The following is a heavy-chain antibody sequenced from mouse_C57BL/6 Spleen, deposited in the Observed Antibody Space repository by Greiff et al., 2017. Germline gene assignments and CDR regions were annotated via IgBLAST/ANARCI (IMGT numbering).Heavy chain of an antibody. CDR1: GYTFTSYW. J-gene: IGHJ1*03. Sequence: QVQLQQPGAELVMPGASVKLSCKASGYTFTSYWMHWVKQRPGQGLEWIGEIDPSDSYTNYNQKFKGKSTLTVDKSSSTAYMQLRSLTSEDSAVYYCARAYYGSSPYWYFDVWGTGTTVTVSS. V-gene: IGHV1-69*01. D-gene: IGHD1-1*01. CDR2: IDPSDSYT. CDR3: ARAYYGSSPYWYFDV.